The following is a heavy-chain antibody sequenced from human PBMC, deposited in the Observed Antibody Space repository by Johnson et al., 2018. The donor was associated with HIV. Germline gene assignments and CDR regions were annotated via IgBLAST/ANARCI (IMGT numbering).Heavy chain of an antibody. Sequence: MLLVESGGGSVKPGGSLRLSCAASGLIFSRSWIHWVRQAPGKGLVWVSRTNSDGSTTNYADSVKGRFTISRDKAKNTVHLQMNSLRAGDTAVYYCARGDYGGNLDAFDIWGQGTMVTVSS. CDR2: TNSDGSTT. D-gene: IGHD4-23*01. J-gene: IGHJ3*02. CDR3: ARGDYGGNLDAFDI. V-gene: IGHV3-74*02. CDR1: GLIFSRSW.